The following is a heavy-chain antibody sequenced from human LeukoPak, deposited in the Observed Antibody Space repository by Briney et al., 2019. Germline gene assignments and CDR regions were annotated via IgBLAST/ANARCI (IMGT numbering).Heavy chain of an antibody. J-gene: IGHJ4*02. V-gene: IGHV3-7*01. CDR3: ARPLWPEDY. CDR2: IEKDGSDK. CDR1: GFTFSSYW. Sequence: GGSLRLSCAASGFTFSSYWMSWVRQAPGKGLEWVANIEKDGSDKYYVDSVKGRFTISRDNAKNSLYLQMNSLRAEDSAVYYCARPLWPEDYRGQGTLVTVSS. D-gene: IGHD2-21*01.